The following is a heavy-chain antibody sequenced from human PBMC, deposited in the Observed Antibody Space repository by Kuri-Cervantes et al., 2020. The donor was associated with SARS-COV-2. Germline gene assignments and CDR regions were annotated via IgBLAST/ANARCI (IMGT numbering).Heavy chain of an antibody. CDR2: ISSSSSYI. CDR1: GFTFSSYW. V-gene: IGHV3-21*01. Sequence: GESLKISCAASGFTFSSYWMSWVRQAPGKGLEWVSSISSSSSYIYYADSVKGRFTISRDNSKNTLYLQMNSLRAEDTAVYYCAKNHGGGYDFSIHFDTYFDYWGQGTLVTVSS. J-gene: IGHJ4*02. CDR3: AKNHGGGYDFSIHFDTYFDY. D-gene: IGHD3-3*01.